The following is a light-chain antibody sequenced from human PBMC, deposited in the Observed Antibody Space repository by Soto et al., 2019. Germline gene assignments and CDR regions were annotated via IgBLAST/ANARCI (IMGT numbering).Light chain of an antibody. CDR2: GAS. J-gene: IGKJ4*01. V-gene: IGKV3-15*01. CDR1: QSVSSL. Sequence: EVVMTQSPATLSVSPGERATLSCRASQSVSSLLAWYQQKPGQAPRLLMYGASTRATGIPDRFSASGSGTEFALTISSLQSGDFAVYYCQQYNSWPLTFGGGTKVEIK. CDR3: QQYNSWPLT.